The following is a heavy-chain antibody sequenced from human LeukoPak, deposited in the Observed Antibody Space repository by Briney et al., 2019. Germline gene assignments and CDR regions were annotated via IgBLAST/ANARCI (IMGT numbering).Heavy chain of an antibody. CDR1: RFTFRNYA. CDR2: ISGSGGTT. Sequence: PGGSLRLSCAASRFTFRNYAMSWVRQAPGKGLEWVSGISGSGGTTYYGDSVKGRFTISGDNSKSTLFLQMNGLRSEDTAVYYCAKATGTGAFDIWGQGTTVTVSS. J-gene: IGHJ3*02. CDR3: AKATGTGAFDI. D-gene: IGHD1-7*01. V-gene: IGHV3-23*01.